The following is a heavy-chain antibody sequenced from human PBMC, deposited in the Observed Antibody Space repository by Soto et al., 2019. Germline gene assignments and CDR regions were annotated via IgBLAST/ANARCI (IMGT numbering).Heavy chain of an antibody. J-gene: IGHJ4*02. CDR2: INAGNGNI. Sequence: ASVKVSCKASGYTFTSSAIHWVRQAPGQGLEWMGWINAGNGNIKHSQKFQHRVTITRDTSASTAYMELSSLRFEDTAVYYCARDGAVAGDSNFDYWGQGTLVTVPQ. CDR3: ARDGAVAGDSNFDY. D-gene: IGHD6-19*01. CDR1: GYTFTSSA. V-gene: IGHV1-3*01.